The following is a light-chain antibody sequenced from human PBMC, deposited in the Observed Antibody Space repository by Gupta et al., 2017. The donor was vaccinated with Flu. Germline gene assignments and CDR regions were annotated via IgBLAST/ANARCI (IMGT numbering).Light chain of an antibody. J-gene: IGKJ2*01. Sequence: VTLGQPASISCRSSQSLVHNNGNTDVHWFQQRPGQSPRRRIDKVSNRDAGVPDRCSGSGSGTDFTLKISRVEADDVGVYYGMQGTGGPYAFGQGTKLEI. CDR3: MQGTGGPYA. V-gene: IGKV2-30*02. CDR2: KVS. CDR1: QSLVHNNGNTD.